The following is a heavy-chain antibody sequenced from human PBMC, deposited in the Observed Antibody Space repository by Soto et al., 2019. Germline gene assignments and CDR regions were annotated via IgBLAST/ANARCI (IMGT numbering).Heavy chain of an antibody. D-gene: IGHD5-12*01. V-gene: IGHV3-21*01. J-gene: IGHJ4*02. CDR3: ARSFSSGSVTYDY. CDR1: GFTFSSYS. CDR2: ISSSSSYI. Sequence: GGSLRLSCAASGFTFSSYSMNWVRQAPGKGLEWVSSISSSSSYIYYADSVKGRFTISRDNAKNSLYLQMNSLRAEDTAVYYCARSFSSGSVTYDYWGQGTLVTVS.